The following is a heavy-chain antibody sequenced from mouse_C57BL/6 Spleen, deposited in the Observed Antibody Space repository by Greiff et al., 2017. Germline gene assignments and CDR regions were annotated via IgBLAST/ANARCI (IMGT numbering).Heavy chain of an antibody. D-gene: IGHD4-1*02. V-gene: IGHV10-1*01. CDR1: GFSFNTYA. CDR3: VTTVTDAMDY. CDR2: IRSKSNNYAT. J-gene: IGHJ4*01. Sequence: EVQVVESGGGLVQPKGSLKLSCAASGFSFNTYAMNWVRQAPGKGLEWVARIRSKSNNYATYYADSVKDRFTISRDDSESMLYLQMNNLKTEDTAMYYCVTTVTDAMDYWGQGTSVTVSS.